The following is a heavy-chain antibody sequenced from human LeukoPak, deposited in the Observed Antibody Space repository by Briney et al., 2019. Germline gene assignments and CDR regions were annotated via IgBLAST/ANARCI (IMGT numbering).Heavy chain of an antibody. Sequence: PSETLSLTCTVSGGSISSYYWSWIRQPPGKGLEWIGYIYYSGSTNYNPSLKSRVTISVDTYKNQFSLKLSSVTAADTAVYYCARRDGYISAIDYWGQGTLVTVSS. D-gene: IGHD5-24*01. CDR3: ARRDGYISAIDY. V-gene: IGHV4-59*01. CDR2: IYYSGST. J-gene: IGHJ4*02. CDR1: GGSISSYY.